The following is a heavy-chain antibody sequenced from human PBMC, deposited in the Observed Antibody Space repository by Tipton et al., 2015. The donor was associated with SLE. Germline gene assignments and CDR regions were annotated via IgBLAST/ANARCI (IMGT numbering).Heavy chain of an antibody. Sequence: TLSLTCAVYGGSFSGYYWSWIRQPPGKGLEWIGEINHSGSTNYNPSLKSRVTISVDTSKNQFSLKLSSVTAADTAVYYCARGLGIAAAGIHYFDYWGQGNLVTVSS. D-gene: IGHD6-13*01. CDR2: INHSGST. CDR3: ARGLGIAAAGIHYFDY. J-gene: IGHJ4*02. CDR1: GGSFSGYY. V-gene: IGHV4-34*01.